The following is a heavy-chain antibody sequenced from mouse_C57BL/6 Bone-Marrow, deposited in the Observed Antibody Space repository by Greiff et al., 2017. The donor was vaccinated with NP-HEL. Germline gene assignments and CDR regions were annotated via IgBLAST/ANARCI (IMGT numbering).Heavy chain of an antibody. D-gene: IGHD2-5*01. Sequence: EVHLVESGGGLVQPGGSLKLSCAASGFTFSDYGMAWVRQAPRKGPEWVAFISNLAYSIYYADTVTGRFTISRENAKNTLYLEMSSLRAEDTAMYYCARGSNYFYYAMDYWGQGTSVTVSS. V-gene: IGHV5-15*01. CDR1: GFTFSDYG. CDR3: ARGSNYFYYAMDY. J-gene: IGHJ4*01. CDR2: ISNLAYSI.